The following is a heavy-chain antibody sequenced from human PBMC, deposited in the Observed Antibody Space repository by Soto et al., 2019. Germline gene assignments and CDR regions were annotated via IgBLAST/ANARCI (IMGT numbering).Heavy chain of an antibody. V-gene: IGHV1-69*13. D-gene: IGHD6-19*01. CDR2: IIPIFGTA. CDR1: GGTFSSYA. CDR3: AREILAVAGTKWLDP. Sequence: SVKVSCKASGGTFSSYAISWVRQAPGQGLEWMGGIIPIFGTANYAQKFQGRVTITADESTSTAYMELSSLRSEDTAVYYCAREILAVAGTKWLDPWGQGTLVTVSS. J-gene: IGHJ5*02.